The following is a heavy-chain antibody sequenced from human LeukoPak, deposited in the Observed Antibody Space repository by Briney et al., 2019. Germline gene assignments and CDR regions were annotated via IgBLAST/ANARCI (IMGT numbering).Heavy chain of an antibody. J-gene: IGHJ6*03. CDR3: AREDGNYGGNPGDYYYYMDV. Sequence: GASVKVSCKASGYTFTGYYMHWVRQAPGQGLEWMGWINPNSGGTNYAQKFQGRVTMTRDTSISTAYMELSRLRSDDTAVYYCAREDGNYGGNPGDYYYYMDVWGKGTTVTVSS. CDR1: GYTFTGYY. D-gene: IGHD4-23*01. V-gene: IGHV1-2*02. CDR2: INPNSGGT.